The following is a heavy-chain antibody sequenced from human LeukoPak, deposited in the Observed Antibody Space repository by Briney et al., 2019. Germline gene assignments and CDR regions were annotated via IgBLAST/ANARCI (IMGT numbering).Heavy chain of an antibody. CDR1: GGSIIGSY. V-gene: IGHV4-59*12. CDR3: ARGGWSLDL. CDR2: IYYSGST. Sequence: SETLPLPSTVSGGSIIGSYWSWIRQPPGKGLEWIGYIYYSGSTSYSPSLKSRVTISVDTSKNQFSLRLSSVTTADTAVYYCARGGWSLDLWGRGTLVTVSS. J-gene: IGHJ2*01. D-gene: IGHD1-26*01.